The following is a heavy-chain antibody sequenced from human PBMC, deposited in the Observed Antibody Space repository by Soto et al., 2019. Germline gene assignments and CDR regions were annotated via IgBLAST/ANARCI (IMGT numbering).Heavy chain of an antibody. J-gene: IGHJ6*03. CDR3: ARRLSGSYYFPPRHYYYSYMDV. CDR2: IYYSGST. V-gene: IGHV4-59*08. Sequence: PSETLSLTCTVSGGSISSYYWSWIRQPPGKGLEWIGYIYYSGSTNYNPSLKSRVTISVDTSKNQFSLKLSSVTAADTAVYYCARRLSGSYYFPPRHYYYSYMDVWGKGTTVTVSS. D-gene: IGHD3-10*01. CDR1: GGSISSYY.